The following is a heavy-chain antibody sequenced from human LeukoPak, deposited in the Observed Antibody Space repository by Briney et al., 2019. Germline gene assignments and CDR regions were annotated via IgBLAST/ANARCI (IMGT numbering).Heavy chain of an antibody. J-gene: IGHJ4*02. CDR1: GFTLSNYA. V-gene: IGHV3-23*01. D-gene: IGHD5-24*01. Sequence: SGGSLRLSCAASGFTLSNYAMSWVRQAPGKGLEWVSAISGGGASTYYADSVKGRFTISRDNSKNTLYLQMNSLRAEDTAVYYCAKRDGYNSNYFDYWGQGTLVTVSS. CDR3: AKRDGYNSNYFDY. CDR2: ISGGGAST.